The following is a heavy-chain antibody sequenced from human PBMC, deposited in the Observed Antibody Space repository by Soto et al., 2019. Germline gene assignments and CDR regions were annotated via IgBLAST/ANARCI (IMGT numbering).Heavy chain of an antibody. Sequence: ASVKVSYKASGYTFTRYGINWLRQALGRGLEWMGWINPGNGNTKYSQQFQGRVIIDRDTSASTAYMELSSLRSEDTAVYYCARGGYFDSSNYLAYWGLGTLVTVSS. V-gene: IGHV1-3*01. CDR2: INPGNGNT. CDR3: ARGGYFDSSNYLAY. J-gene: IGHJ4*02. CDR1: GYTFTRYG. D-gene: IGHD3-22*01.